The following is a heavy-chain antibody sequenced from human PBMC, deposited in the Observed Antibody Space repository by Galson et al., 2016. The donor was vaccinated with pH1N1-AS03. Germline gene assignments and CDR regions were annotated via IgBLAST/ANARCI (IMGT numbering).Heavy chain of an antibody. J-gene: IGHJ4*02. CDR3: AKDMQHRSAWEVFDS. CDR1: GFTFDDYA. CDR2: ITWDGVST. D-gene: IGHD2-21*01. V-gene: IGHV3-43D*03. Sequence: SLRLSCAASGFTFDDYAMHWVRQAPGKGLEWVSFITWDGVSTYYADSVRGRFTISRDSSKNSVYLQMDSLRGDDTAIYYCAKDMQHRSAWEVFDSWGQGTLVTVSS.